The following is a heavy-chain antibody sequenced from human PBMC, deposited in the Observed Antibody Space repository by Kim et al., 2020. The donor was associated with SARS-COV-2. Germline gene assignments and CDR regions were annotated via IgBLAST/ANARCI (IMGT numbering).Heavy chain of an antibody. V-gene: IGHV4-39*01. J-gene: IGHJ4*02. CDR3: ARHRSLIYYFDY. D-gene: IGHD3-10*01. Sequence: YYNPSLKSRVTISVDTSKNQFSLKLSSVTAADTAVYYCARHRSLIYYFDYWGQGTLVTVSS.